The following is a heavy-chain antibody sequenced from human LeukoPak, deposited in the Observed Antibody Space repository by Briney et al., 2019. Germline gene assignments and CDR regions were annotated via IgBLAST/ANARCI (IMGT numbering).Heavy chain of an antibody. Sequence: SETLSLTCTVSGGSLSSDYWRWIRESGRGGVEYIGRIYSSGNNNYNPSVKSRFTMSVDKSKNQFSLKLNSVTAADTAVYYCARGSDSSTYTAFDYWGQGILVTVS. CDR3: ARGSDSSTYTAFDY. CDR2: IYSSGNN. J-gene: IGHJ4*02. CDR1: GGSLSSDY. D-gene: IGHD2-2*01. V-gene: IGHV4-4*07.